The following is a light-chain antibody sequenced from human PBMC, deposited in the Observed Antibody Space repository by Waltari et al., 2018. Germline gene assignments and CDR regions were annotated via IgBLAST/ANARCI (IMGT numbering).Light chain of an antibody. CDR2: GAS. CDR1: QSVSRS. V-gene: IGKV3-20*01. Sequence: EIVLTQSPGTLSLSPGERATLSCRASQSVSRSLAWYQQKPGQAPSLLIYGASSRATGVPDRFSGSVSGTDFSLTISRLEPEDFAVYYCQHYVRLPVTFGQGTKVEIK. CDR3: QHYVRLPVT. J-gene: IGKJ1*01.